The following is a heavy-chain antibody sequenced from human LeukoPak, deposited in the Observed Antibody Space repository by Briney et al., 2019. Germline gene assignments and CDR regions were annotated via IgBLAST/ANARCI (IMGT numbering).Heavy chain of an antibody. CDR1: GYTFTGYY. V-gene: IGHV1-2*02. CDR3: ARRYSSSADFDY. D-gene: IGHD6-6*01. J-gene: IGHJ4*02. CDR2: INPNSGGT. Sequence: ASVKVSRKASGYTFTGYYMHWVRQAPGQGLEWMGWINPNSGGTNYAQKFQGRVTMTRDTSISTAYMELSRLRSDDTAVYYCARRYSSSADFDYWGQGTLVTVSS.